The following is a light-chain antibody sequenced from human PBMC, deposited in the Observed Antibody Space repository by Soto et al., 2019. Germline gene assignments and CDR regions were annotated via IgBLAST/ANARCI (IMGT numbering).Light chain of an antibody. CDR3: QQYETFSGT. J-gene: IGKJ1*01. CDR1: QSISRY. CDR2: AAS. Sequence: EIQMTQSPSSLSASVGDRVTITCRASQSISRYLNWYQQKPGKAPKRLIYAASTLQSGVPSRFSGSGSGTKFTLTIASLQPDDFATYYCQQYETFSGTFGPGTKVDI. V-gene: IGKV1-39*01.